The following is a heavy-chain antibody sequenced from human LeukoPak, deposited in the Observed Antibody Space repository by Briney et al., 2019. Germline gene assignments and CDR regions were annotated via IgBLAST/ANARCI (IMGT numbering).Heavy chain of an antibody. J-gene: IGHJ5*02. V-gene: IGHV4-4*07. D-gene: IGHD6-6*01. CDR2: IYTSGST. Sequence: SETLSLTCAVYGGSFSGYYWSWIRQPAGKGLEWIGRIYTSGSTNYNPSLKSRVTMSVDTSKNQFSLKLSSVTAADTAVYYCARDPLSSANWFDPWGQGTLVTVSS. CDR3: ARDPLSSANWFDP. CDR1: GGSFSGYY.